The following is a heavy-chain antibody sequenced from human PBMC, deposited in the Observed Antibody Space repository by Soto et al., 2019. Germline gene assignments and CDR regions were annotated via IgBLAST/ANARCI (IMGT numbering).Heavy chain of an antibody. V-gene: IGHV3-64D*08. J-gene: IGHJ4*02. CDR1: GFSVTSQT. CDR3: VKDRTIDH. D-gene: IGHD4-17*01. CDR2: MTREGDYT. Sequence: PGGSLRLSCSVSGFSVTSQTMHWVRQAPGKQPIYVSSMTREGDYTYYADSVKGRFTFSRDISKNTLYLQMNSLRVEDTALYYCVKDRTIDHWGQGALVTVSS.